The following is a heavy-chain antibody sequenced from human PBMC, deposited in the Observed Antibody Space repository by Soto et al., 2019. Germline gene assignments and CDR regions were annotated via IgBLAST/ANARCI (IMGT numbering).Heavy chain of an antibody. J-gene: IGHJ4*02. CDR3: ARGTFPYYYDSSDDY. Sequence: QVQLVQSGAEVKKPGASVKVSCKAYGYTFTSYDINCVRQATGQGLEWMGWMDPNSGNTGYAQKFQGRVTMTRNTSISTAYMELSSLRSEDTAVYYCARGTFPYYYDSSDDYWGQGTLVTVSS. D-gene: IGHD3-22*01. CDR2: MDPNSGNT. CDR1: GYTFTSYD. V-gene: IGHV1-8*01.